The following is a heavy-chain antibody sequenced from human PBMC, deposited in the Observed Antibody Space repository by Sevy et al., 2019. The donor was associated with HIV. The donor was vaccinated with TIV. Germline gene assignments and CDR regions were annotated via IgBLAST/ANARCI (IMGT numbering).Heavy chain of an antibody. CDR1: GFTFSNYA. CDR3: ARDWRTWLTGYYFDY. D-gene: IGHD3-9*01. Sequence: GGSLRLSCAASGFTFSNYAMNWVRQTPGKGLEWVSSISGSGDNTYYADSVKGRFTISRDISYNTVTLQMNSLRAEDTAVYYCARDWRTWLTGYYFDYWGQGTLVTVSS. CDR2: ISGSGDNT. V-gene: IGHV3-23*01. J-gene: IGHJ4*02.